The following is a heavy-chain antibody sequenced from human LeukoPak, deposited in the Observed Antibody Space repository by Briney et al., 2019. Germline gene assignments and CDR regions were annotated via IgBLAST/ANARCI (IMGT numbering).Heavy chain of an antibody. CDR2: INAANGNT. CDR1: GYTFTSYA. CDR3: ARAYDSGCNY. Sequence: WASVKVSCTASGYTFTSYAIHWVRQAPGQRLEWMGLINAANGNTRYSQTFQDRVTITRDTSASTAYMELSSLRSEDTAVYYCARAYDSGCNYWGQGTLVTVSS. D-gene: IGHD6-19*01. J-gene: IGHJ4*02. V-gene: IGHV1-3*01.